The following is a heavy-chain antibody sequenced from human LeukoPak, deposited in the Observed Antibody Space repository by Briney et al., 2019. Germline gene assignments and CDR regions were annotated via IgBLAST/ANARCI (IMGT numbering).Heavy chain of an antibody. CDR2: IRYDGSNK. CDR1: GFTFSSYG. V-gene: IGHV3-30*02. J-gene: IGHJ4*02. CDR3: ARDEVGATCSDY. D-gene: IGHD1-26*01. Sequence: PGGSLRLSCAASGFTFSSYGMHWVRQAPGKGLEWVAFIRYDGSNKYYADSVKGRFAISRDNAKNTLYLQMNSLRAEDTAVYYCARDEVGATCSDYWGQGTLVTVSS.